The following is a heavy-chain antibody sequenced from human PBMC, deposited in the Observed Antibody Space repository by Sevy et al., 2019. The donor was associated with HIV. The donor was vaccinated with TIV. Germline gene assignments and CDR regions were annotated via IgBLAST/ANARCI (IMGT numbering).Heavy chain of an antibody. V-gene: IGHV1-3*01. CDR1: GYTFTSQP. Sequence: ASVKVSCKASGYTFTSQPMHWARQAPGQRLEWMGWINAGNGNTEYSQKFQGRLPITRDTSASTAYMELSSLGSEDAAVYFCARSGNYYCIGGPWGQGTLVTVSS. D-gene: IGHD3-10*01. CDR3: ARSGNYYCIGGP. CDR2: INAGNGNT. J-gene: IGHJ5*02.